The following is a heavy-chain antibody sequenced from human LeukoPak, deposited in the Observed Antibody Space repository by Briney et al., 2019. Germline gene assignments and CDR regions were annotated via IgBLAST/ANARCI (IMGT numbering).Heavy chain of an antibody. D-gene: IGHD1-26*01. V-gene: IGHV3-30-3*01. CDR1: GFTFSSYA. CDR2: ISYDGSNK. CDR3: ATKWELGY. J-gene: IGHJ4*02. Sequence: PGGSLRLSCAASGFTFSSYAMHWVRQAPGKGLEWVAVISYDGSNKYYADSVKGRFTISRGNSENTLYLQMNSLRPEDTAVYNCATKWELGYWGQGTLVTVSS.